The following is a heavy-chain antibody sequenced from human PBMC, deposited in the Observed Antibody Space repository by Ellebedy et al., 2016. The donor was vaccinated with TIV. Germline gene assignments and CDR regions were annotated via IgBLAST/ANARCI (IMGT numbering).Heavy chain of an antibody. Sequence: PGGSLRLSCAASGFTFSSYAMHWVRQAPGKGLEWVAVISYDGSNKYYADSVKGRFTISRDNSKNTLYLQMNSLRAEDTAVYYCARALLGATVGGYFDYWGQGTLVTVSS. CDR3: ARALLGATVGGYFDY. J-gene: IGHJ4*02. V-gene: IGHV3-30-3*01. CDR1: GFTFSSYA. D-gene: IGHD1-26*01. CDR2: ISYDGSNK.